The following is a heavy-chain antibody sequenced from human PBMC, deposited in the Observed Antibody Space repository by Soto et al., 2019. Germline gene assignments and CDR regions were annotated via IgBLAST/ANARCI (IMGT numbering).Heavy chain of an antibody. J-gene: IGHJ4*02. CDR2: IWYDGSNK. V-gene: IGHV3-33*01. CDR3: ARDPLHYDILTGYSPNYFDF. D-gene: IGHD3-9*01. CDR1: GFTFSDYG. Sequence: VGSLRLSCAASGFTFSDYGMHWVRQAPGKGLEWVAVIWYDGSNKYYADSVKGRFTISRDNSKNTLYLQMNSLRAEDTAVYYCARDPLHYDILTGYSPNYFDFWGQGTLVTVSS.